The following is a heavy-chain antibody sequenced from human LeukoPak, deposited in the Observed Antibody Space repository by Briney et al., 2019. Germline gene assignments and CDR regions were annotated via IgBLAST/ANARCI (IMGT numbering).Heavy chain of an antibody. CDR1: EFTVSSNY. Sequence: PGGSLRLSCTASEFTVSSNYMSWVRQAPGKGLEWVSLIYSGGSTYYVDSVKGRFTVSRDTSRDTLYLQMNSLRAEDTAIYYCARIGGISKGDYWGQGTLVTVYS. D-gene: IGHD3-3*02. J-gene: IGHJ4*02. CDR2: IYSGGST. V-gene: IGHV3-66*01. CDR3: ARIGGISKGDY.